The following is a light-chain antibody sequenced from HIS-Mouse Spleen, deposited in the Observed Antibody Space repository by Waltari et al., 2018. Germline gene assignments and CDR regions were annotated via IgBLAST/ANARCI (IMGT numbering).Light chain of an antibody. CDR1: SSDVGSYNL. Sequence: QSALTQPASVSGSPGQSITISCTGTSSDVGSYNLVSWYQQHPGKAPKLMIYEGSKRPSGVSNRFCGSKSGNPASLTISGLQAEDEADYYCCSYAGSSTFGVFGGGTKLTVL. CDR3: CSYAGSSTFGV. V-gene: IGLV2-23*03. J-gene: IGLJ3*02. CDR2: EGS.